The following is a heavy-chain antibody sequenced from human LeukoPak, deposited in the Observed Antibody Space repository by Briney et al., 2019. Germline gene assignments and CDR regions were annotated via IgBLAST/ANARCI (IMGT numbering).Heavy chain of an antibody. V-gene: IGHV3-23*01. D-gene: IGHD5-24*01. CDR2: ISGSGGTP. Sequence: GGSLRLSCAASGFTFSNYAMSWVRQAPGKGLEGVSAISGSGGTPFYADSVKGRFTISRDNSKNTLYLQVHSLRAADTAIYYCAKVQEMDTILPPFHYWGQGTLVTVSS. CDR1: GFTFSNYA. CDR3: AKVQEMDTILPPFHY. J-gene: IGHJ4*02.